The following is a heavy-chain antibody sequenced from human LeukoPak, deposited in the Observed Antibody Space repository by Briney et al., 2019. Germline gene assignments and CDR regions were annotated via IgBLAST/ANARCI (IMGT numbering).Heavy chain of an antibody. D-gene: IGHD3-3*01. CDR3: DRGGVGTVFGWVMINWFDP. V-gene: IGHV1-18*01. J-gene: IGHJ5*02. CDR1: VYTFTSYG. Sequence: ASVKLSRKASVYTFTSYGLIWVRQAPGQGLEWMGWITAYNGNTNYAQKLQDRVTMTTDTSTSTAYMELRSLRSDDRAVYYCDRGGVGTVFGWVMINWFDPWGQGTLVTVSS. CDR2: ITAYNGNT.